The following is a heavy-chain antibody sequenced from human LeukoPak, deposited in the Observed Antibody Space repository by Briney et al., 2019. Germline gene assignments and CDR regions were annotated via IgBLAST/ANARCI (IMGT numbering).Heavy chain of an antibody. CDR2: IIPIFGTA. Sequence: SVKVSCKASGGTFSSYAISWVRQAPGQGLEWMGGIIPIFGTANYAQKFQGRVTITADKSTSTAYMELSSLRSEDTAVYYCARGERDYSNYYYYFDYWGQGTLVTVSS. J-gene: IGHJ4*02. CDR1: GGTFSSYA. CDR3: ARGERDYSNYYYYFDY. V-gene: IGHV1-69*06. D-gene: IGHD4-11*01.